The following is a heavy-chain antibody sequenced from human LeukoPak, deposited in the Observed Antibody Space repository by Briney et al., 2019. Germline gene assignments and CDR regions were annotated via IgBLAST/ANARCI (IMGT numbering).Heavy chain of an antibody. Sequence: GGSLRLSCTASGFTFSSYEMNWARQAPGRGLEWVSYISSSGSTIYYADSVKGRFTISRDNSKNTLYLQMNSLRAEDTAMYYCAREAITMLRGVIIGYGMDVWGQGTTVTVSS. CDR3: AREAITMLRGVIIGYGMDV. D-gene: IGHD3-10*01. CDR2: ISSSGSTI. V-gene: IGHV3-48*03. J-gene: IGHJ6*02. CDR1: GFTFSSYE.